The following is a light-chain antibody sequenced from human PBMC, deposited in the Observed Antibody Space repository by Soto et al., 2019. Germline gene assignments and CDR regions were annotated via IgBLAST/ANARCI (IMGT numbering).Light chain of an antibody. Sequence: QAVVTQEPSLTVSPGGTVTLTCGSSTGAVTNGHYPYWFQQNPGQAPRTLIYDTTSRHSWTPARFSGSLLGGKAALTLSGAQPEDEAEYYCLLSYNGPYVFGTGTKVTVL. CDR2: DTT. J-gene: IGLJ1*01. CDR3: LLSYNGPYV. CDR1: TGAVTNGHY. V-gene: IGLV7-46*01.